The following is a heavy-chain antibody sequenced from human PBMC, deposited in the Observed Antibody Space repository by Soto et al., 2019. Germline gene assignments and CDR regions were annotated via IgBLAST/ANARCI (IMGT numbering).Heavy chain of an antibody. J-gene: IGHJ4*02. V-gene: IGHV3-23*01. CDR1: GFTFSSYA. Sequence: EVQLLESGGGLVQPGESLRLSCAASGFTFSSYAMSWVRQAPGKGLERVSVISGSDDSTYYADSVKGRLTISRDNSKNTLYLQMNSLRAEDTAVYYCAKRSSSSTFDYWGQGTLVTVSS. D-gene: IGHD6-6*01. CDR2: ISGSDDST. CDR3: AKRSSSSTFDY.